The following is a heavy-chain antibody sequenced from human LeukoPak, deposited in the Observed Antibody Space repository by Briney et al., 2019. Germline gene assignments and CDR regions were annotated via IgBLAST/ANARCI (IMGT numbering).Heavy chain of an antibody. CDR2: ISASGSNI. D-gene: IGHD5-18*01. CDR3: ARVKDTYFDY. CDR1: GFPLSSYS. Sequence: PGGSLRLSCAASGFPLSSYSINWFRQARGKGVEGVAYISASGSNIYYVDSGMGRFTVSRDSPKSSLFLQMNSPRAEDTAVYYCARVKDTYFDYWGQGALVTVSS. V-gene: IGHV3-48*04. J-gene: IGHJ4*02.